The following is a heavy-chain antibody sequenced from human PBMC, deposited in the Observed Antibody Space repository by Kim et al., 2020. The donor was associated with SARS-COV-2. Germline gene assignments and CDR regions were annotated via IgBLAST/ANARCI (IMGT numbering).Heavy chain of an antibody. CDR2: IYHSGST. Sequence: SETLSLTCAVSGGSISSGGYSWSWIRQPPGKGLEWIGYIYHSGSTYYNPSLKSRVTISVDRSKNQFSLKLSSVTAADTAVYYCARVLRPNWFDPWGQGTLVTVSS. V-gene: IGHV4-30-2*01. J-gene: IGHJ5*02. CDR3: ARVLRPNWFDP. CDR1: GGSISSGGYS.